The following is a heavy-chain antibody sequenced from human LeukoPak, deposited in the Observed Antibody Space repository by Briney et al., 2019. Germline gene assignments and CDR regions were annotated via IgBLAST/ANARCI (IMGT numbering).Heavy chain of an antibody. V-gene: IGHV3-66*01. D-gene: IGHD6-19*01. CDR3: ASWSPWLVSVEY. J-gene: IGHJ4*02. Sequence: GGSLRLSCAASGFTVSSNYMSWVRQAPGKGLEWVSVIYSGGSTYYADSAKGRFTISRDNSKNTLYLQMNSLRAEDTAVYYCASWSPWLVSVEYWGQGTLVTVSS. CDR1: GFTVSSNY. CDR2: IYSGGST.